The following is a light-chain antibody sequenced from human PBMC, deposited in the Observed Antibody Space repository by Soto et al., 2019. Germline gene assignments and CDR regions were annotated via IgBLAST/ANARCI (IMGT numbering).Light chain of an antibody. CDR3: QQYNNWPYT. CDR2: GAS. J-gene: IGKJ2*01. Sequence: EIVMTQSPATLSVSPGERATLSCRVSQSISGNLAWYQQKPGQAPRLLIYGASTRATGIPARFSGSGSGTEFTLTISSLQSEDFAVYYCQQYNNWPYTFGQGTKLEIK. CDR1: QSISGN. V-gene: IGKV3-15*01.